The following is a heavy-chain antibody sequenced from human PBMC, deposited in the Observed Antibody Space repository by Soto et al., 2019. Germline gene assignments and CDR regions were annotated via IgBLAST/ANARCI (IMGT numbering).Heavy chain of an antibody. CDR1: GASFSPNY. J-gene: IGHJ5*02. V-gene: IGHV4-59*08. Sequence: QVHLQESGPGLVKPSETLSLTCTVSGASFSPNYWAWIRQPPGKGLEWIGYIYFGGTARYNPSLESRVTISLDASKNQFSLRLSSATAADTALYFWARLGAYYQALDTWGRGTLVTVSS. CDR2: IYFGGTA. D-gene: IGHD3-3*01. CDR3: ARLGAYYQALDT.